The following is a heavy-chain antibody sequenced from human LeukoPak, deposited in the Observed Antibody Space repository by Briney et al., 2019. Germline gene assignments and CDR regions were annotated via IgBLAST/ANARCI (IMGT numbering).Heavy chain of an antibody. CDR2: IYYSGST. J-gene: IGHJ4*02. D-gene: IGHD3-10*01. V-gene: IGHV4-59*08. Sequence: SETLSLTCTVSGGSISGYYWSWIRQPPGKGLEWTGYIYYSGSTNYNPSLRSRLTISVDTSKNQFSLKLSSVTAADTAVYYCVARGSDHSFDYWGQGTLVTVSS. CDR1: GGSISGYY. CDR3: VARGSDHSFDY.